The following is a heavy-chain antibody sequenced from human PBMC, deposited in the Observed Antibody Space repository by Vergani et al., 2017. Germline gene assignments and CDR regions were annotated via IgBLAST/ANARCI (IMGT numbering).Heavy chain of an antibody. Sequence: QLVQSGPEVKKPGTSVKVSCKASGYTFRNKDISWLRQAPGQGLEWMGSISPHTGRTNTAQQFQDRVIMTTDTSTSTAYLSLGTLTSDDTAVYFCARVMYRDEASTGYRLEGMDIWGQGTTVTISS. CDR1: GYTFRNKD. V-gene: IGHV1-18*01. CDR2: ISPHTGRT. J-gene: IGHJ6*02. CDR3: ARVMYRDEASTGYRLEGMDI. D-gene: IGHD3-9*01.